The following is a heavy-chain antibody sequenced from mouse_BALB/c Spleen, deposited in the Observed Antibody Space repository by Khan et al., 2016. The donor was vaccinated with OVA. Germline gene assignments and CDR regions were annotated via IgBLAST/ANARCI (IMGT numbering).Heavy chain of an antibody. V-gene: IGHV3-2*02. CDR3: ARKNYYGYAVDY. CDR1: GYSITSNYA. Sequence: EVQLQESGPGLVKPSQSLSLTCTVTGYSITSNYAWNWIRQFPGNKLEWMGYISYSGRTSYNPSLKSRITITRDTSKNQFFLHLNSVTTEDTATYYCARKNYYGYAVDYWGQGTSVTVSS. J-gene: IGHJ4*01. CDR2: ISYSGRT. D-gene: IGHD1-1*01.